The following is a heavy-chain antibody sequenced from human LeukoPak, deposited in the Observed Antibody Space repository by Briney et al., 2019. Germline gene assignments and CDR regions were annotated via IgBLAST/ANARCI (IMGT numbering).Heavy chain of an antibody. Sequence: PSETLSLTCTVSGGSISRGSYYWSWIRQPAGKGLEWIGRIYTSGSTNYNPSLKSRVTISVDTSKNQFSLKLSSVTAADTAVYYCARNMNAFDIWGQGTMVTVSS. CDR1: GGSISRGSYY. CDR3: ARNMNAFDI. V-gene: IGHV4-61*02. CDR2: IYTSGST. J-gene: IGHJ3*02.